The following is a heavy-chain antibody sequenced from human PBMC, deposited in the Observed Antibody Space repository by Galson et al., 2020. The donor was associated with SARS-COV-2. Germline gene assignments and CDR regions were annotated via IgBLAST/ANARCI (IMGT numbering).Heavy chain of an antibody. V-gene: IGHV1-2*02. D-gene: IGHD3-10*01. CDR1: GYTFSDYY. Sequence: ASVKVSCKASGYTFSDYYIHWVRQAPGQGLEWMGWISPNSGTLYAKDFQGRVTMTRDTSISTVYMELSSLRSDDTAVYYCARGPDYYGIYYYYMDVWGEGTTVTVSS. CDR2: ISPNSGT. J-gene: IGHJ6*03. CDR3: ARGPDYYGIYYYYMDV.